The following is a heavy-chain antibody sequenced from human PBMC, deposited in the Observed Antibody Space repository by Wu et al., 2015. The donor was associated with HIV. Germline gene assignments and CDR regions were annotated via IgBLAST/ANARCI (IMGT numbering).Heavy chain of an antibody. D-gene: IGHD2-2*01. Sequence: QVQLVQSGAEVKKPGSSVKVSCKASGYTFTSYDINWVRQATGQGLEWMGWMNPNSGNTGYAQKFQGRVTITTDESTSTAYMELSSLRSEDTAVYYCARESCSSTSCYADMGPYFDYWGQGTLVTVSS. CDR2: MNPNSGNT. V-gene: IGHV1-8*01. CDR3: ARESCSSTSCYADMGPYFDY. CDR1: GYTFTSYD. J-gene: IGHJ4*02.